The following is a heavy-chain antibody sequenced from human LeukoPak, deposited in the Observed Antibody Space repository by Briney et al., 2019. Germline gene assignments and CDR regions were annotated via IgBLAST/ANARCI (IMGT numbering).Heavy chain of an antibody. CDR3: ARHYDTGRGYYYYGMDV. D-gene: IGHD3-22*01. CDR1: GYSFTSYW. J-gene: IGHJ6*02. CDR2: IYPGDSDT. V-gene: IGHV5-51*01. Sequence: GESLKISCKGSGYSFTSYWIGWVRQMPGKGLEWMGIIYPGDSDTRYSPSFQGQVTISADKSISTAYLQWSSLKASGTAMYYCARHYDTGRGYYYYGMDVWGQGTTVTVSS.